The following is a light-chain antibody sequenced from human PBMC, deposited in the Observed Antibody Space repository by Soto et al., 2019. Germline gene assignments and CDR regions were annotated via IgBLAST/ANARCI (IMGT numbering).Light chain of an antibody. CDR3: CSYAGSTTYVV. CDR2: EVT. V-gene: IGLV2-23*02. Sequence: QSALTQPASVSGSPGQSITISCTVTSSDIGNYNLVSWYQQHPGKAPKLMIYEVTKRPSGVSDRFSGSKSGNTASLTISGLQGEDEAEYHCCSYAGSTTYVVFGGGTKVTVL. J-gene: IGLJ2*01. CDR1: SSDIGNYNL.